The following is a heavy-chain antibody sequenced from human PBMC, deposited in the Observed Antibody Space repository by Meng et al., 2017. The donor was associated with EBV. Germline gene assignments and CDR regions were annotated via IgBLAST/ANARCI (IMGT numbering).Heavy chain of an antibody. CDR3: ARVVATIFTNWFDP. CDR1: GGSISSSIYY. J-gene: IGHJ5*02. V-gene: IGHV4-39*07. CDR2: IYYSGST. Sequence: LQLQCSGPGLVNPSETLSLTCTVSGGSISSSIYYWGWIRQPPGKGLEWIGSIYYSGSTYYNPSLKSRVTISVDTSKNQFSLKLSSVTAADTAVYYCARVVATIFTNWFDPWGQGTLVTVSS. D-gene: IGHD5-12*01.